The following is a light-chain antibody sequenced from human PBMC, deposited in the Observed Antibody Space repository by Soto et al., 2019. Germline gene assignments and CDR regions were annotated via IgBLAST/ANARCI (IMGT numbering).Light chain of an antibody. V-gene: IGKV1-5*03. CDR1: QTIGDW. CDR2: RAS. J-gene: IGKJ1*01. Sequence: DIQMTQSPSTLSASIGDRVTITCRASQTIGDWLAWYQQKPGKAPKLLIYRASNLESGVPSRFSGSGSGTEFTLTISSLQPDDFATYYYQQYNGYSRAFGQGTKVEIK. CDR3: QQYNGYSRA.